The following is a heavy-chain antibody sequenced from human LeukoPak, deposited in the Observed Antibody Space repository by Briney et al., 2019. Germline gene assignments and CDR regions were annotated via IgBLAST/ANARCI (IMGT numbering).Heavy chain of an antibody. Sequence: ASVNVSCKASGYTFTSYYMHWVRQAPGQGLEWMGIINPSGGSTSYAQKFQSRVTMTRDMSTSTVYMELSSLRSEDTAVYYCARGSGFSYHYDSSGYSNWFDPWGQGTLVTVSS. J-gene: IGHJ5*02. CDR2: INPSGGST. CDR3: ARGSGFSYHYDSSGYSNWFDP. V-gene: IGHV1-46*01. D-gene: IGHD3-22*01. CDR1: GYTFTSYY.